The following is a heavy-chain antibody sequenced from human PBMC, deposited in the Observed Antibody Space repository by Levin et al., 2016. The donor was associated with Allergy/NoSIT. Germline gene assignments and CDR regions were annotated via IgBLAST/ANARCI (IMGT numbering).Heavy chain of an antibody. CDR2: IYWDGDT. Sequence: WIRQPPGKAPEWLAHIYWDGDTRFRPSLKTRLTITKDTSKNQVVLTMANMDPVDTATYYCVHRDITLIRGVSYNWFDPWGRGLLVTVSS. D-gene: IGHD3-10*01. V-gene: IGHV2-5*02. J-gene: IGHJ5*02. CDR3: VHRDITLIRGVSYNWFDP.